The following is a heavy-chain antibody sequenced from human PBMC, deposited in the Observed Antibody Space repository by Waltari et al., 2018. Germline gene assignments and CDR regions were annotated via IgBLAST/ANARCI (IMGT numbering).Heavy chain of an antibody. J-gene: IGHJ6*02. D-gene: IGHD3-22*01. Sequence: QVQLVQSGAEVKKVGSSVKVSCKASGSTFSTHALSWVRQAPGHGLEWMGGIIPRCGTPSYAQGCQGRVTITADESTSTGYMEMSMLRSDDTAIYYCAGCRDSSGYLNCMDVWGQGTTVTVSS. CDR2: IIPRCGTP. V-gene: IGHV1-69*01. CDR1: GSTFSTHA. CDR3: AGCRDSSGYLNCMDV.